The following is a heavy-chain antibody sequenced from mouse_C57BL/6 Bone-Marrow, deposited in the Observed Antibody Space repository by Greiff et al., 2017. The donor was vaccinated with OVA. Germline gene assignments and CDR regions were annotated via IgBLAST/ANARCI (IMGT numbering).Heavy chain of an antibody. Sequence: EVHLVESGGGLVKPGGSLKLSCAASGFTFSSYTMSWVRQTPEKRLEWVATISGGGGNTYYPDSVKGRFTISRDNAKNTLYLQMTSLRSEDTALYDCARPTYCDYDVGDRGQGTTLTVST. D-gene: IGHD2-4*01. CDR3: ARPTYCDYDVGD. J-gene: IGHJ2*01. CDR1: GFTFSSYT. V-gene: IGHV5-9*01. CDR2: ISGGGGNT.